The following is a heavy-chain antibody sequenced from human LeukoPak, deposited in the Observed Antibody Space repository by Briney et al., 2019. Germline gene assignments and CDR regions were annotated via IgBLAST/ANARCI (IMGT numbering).Heavy chain of an antibody. J-gene: IGHJ4*02. CDR1: GGSISSYY. CDR2: IYYTGAT. Sequence: PSETLSLTCTVSGGSISSYYWTWIRQPPGKGLEWIGYIYYTGATSYNPSLKSRVTISVDTSKKQFSLKLTSVIAADTAVYYCARYGGSGWVIDNWGQGTLVTVSS. V-gene: IGHV4-59*08. CDR3: ARYGGSGWVIDN. D-gene: IGHD6-19*01.